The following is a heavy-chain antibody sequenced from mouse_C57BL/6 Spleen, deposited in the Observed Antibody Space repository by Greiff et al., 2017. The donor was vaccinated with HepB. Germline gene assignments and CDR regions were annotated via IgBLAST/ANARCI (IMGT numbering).Heavy chain of an antibody. D-gene: IGHD2-1*01. Sequence: QVQLQQSGAELVRPGTSVKVSCKASGYAFTNYLIEWVKQRPGQGLEWIGVINPGSGGTNYNEKFKGKATLTADKSSSTAYMQLSSLTSEDSAVYFCARSGGNYPYYYAMDYWGQGTSVTVSS. CDR3: ARSGGNYPYYYAMDY. V-gene: IGHV1-54*01. CDR2: INPGSGGT. J-gene: IGHJ4*01. CDR1: GYAFTNYL.